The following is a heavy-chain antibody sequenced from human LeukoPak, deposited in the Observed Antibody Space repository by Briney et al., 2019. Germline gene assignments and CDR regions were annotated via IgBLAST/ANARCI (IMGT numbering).Heavy chain of an antibody. V-gene: IGHV3-7*01. CDR1: GVAFSQYY. CDR2: IASDGSYT. D-gene: IGHD3-10*01. J-gene: IGHJ1*01. Sequence: GGSLRLSCAVSGVAFSQYYMGWVRQAPGKGLESVAIIASDGSYTAYVDSVKGRFTISRDNAKNSLYLQMSSLTAEDTAIYFCTFLVREPQHWGRGTLVTVSS. CDR3: TFLVREPQH.